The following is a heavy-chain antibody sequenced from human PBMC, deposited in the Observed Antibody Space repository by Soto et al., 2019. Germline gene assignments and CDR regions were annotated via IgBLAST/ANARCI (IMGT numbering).Heavy chain of an antibody. V-gene: IGHV1-69*04. D-gene: IGHD6-6*01. J-gene: IGHJ6*02. Sequence: SVKVSCQASGGTFNRYTISWVRQAPGQGLEWMGRTIPILGIANYAQKFQGRVTITADKSTSTAYMELSSLRSEDTAVYYCARDLAEAARPVWGQGTTVTVSS. CDR3: ARDLAEAARPV. CDR2: TIPILGIA. CDR1: GGTFNRYT.